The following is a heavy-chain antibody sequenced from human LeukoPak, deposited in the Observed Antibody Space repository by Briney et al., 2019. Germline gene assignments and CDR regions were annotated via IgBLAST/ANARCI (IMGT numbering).Heavy chain of an antibody. CDR1: GFTFSSYG. Sequence: GGSLRLSCAASGFTFSSYGMHWVRQAPGKGLEWVAVIWYDGSNKYYADSVKGRFTISRDNSKNTLYLQMNSLRAEDTAVYYCARAPLSGGTYYYDSSGQKPNWFDPWGQGTLVTVSS. J-gene: IGHJ5*02. V-gene: IGHV3-33*01. CDR3: ARAPLSGGTYYYDSSGQKPNWFDP. CDR2: IWYDGSNK. D-gene: IGHD3-22*01.